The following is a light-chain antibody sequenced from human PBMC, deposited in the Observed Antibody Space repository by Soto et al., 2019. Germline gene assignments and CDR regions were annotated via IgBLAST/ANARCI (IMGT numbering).Light chain of an antibody. CDR2: DVT. CDR3: SSFTTTTTLIL. V-gene: IGLV2-14*01. Sequence: QSALTQPASVSGSPGQSITISCTGTSSDVGNYDYVSWYQQHPGKAPKLIIYDVTNRPSGVSSRFSGSKSGNTASLTISGLQSDDEADYYCSSFTTTTTLILFGGGTQLTVL. J-gene: IGLJ2*01. CDR1: SSDVGNYDY.